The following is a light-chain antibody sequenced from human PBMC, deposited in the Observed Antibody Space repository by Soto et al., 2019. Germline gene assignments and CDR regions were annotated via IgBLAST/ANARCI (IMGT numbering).Light chain of an antibody. V-gene: IGKV1-39*01. CDR2: AAS. CDR1: QSISNY. Sequence: DIQMTQSPSSLSASVGDRVTITCRASQSISNYLNWYEQKPGKAPKLLIYAASNLQSGVPSRFSGSGSGTDFTLTISSLQPEDFATYFCQQSYSTPTFGRGTRLEI. J-gene: IGKJ5*01. CDR3: QQSYSTPT.